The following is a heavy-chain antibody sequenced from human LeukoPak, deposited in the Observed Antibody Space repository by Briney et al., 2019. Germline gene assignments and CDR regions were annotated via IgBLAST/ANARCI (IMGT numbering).Heavy chain of an antibody. CDR2: ISSSSSYI. CDR3: AREPGYCSGGSCYSFNWFDP. V-gene: IGHV3-21*01. D-gene: IGHD2-15*01. J-gene: IGHJ5*02. Sequence: GGSLRLSCAASGFTFSSYSMNWVRQAPGKGLEWVSSISSSSSYIYYADSVKGRFTISRDNAKNSLYLQMNSLRAEDTAVYYCAREPGYCSGGSCYSFNWFDPWGKGTLVTVSS. CDR1: GFTFSSYS.